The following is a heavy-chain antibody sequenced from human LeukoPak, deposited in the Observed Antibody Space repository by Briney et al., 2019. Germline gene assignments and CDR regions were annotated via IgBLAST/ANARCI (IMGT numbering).Heavy chain of an antibody. CDR2: IYHSGST. CDR3: ARDLQGLNYYFAY. J-gene: IGHJ4*02. V-gene: IGHV4-38-2*02. Sequence: SETLSLTCTVSGYSISSGYYWGWIRQPPGKGLEWIGSIYHSGSTYYNPSLKSRVTISVDTSKNQFSLKLSSVTAADTAVYYCARDLQGLNYYFAYWGQGTLVTVSS. D-gene: IGHD1-20*01. CDR1: GYSISSGYY.